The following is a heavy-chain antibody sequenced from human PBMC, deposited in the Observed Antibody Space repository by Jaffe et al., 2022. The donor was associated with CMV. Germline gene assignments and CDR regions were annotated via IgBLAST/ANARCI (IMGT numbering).Heavy chain of an antibody. V-gene: IGHV4-4*07. Sequence: QVQLQESGPRLVKPSETLSLTCTVSGDSLNDNYWTWIRQPAGKGLEWIGHIYISGNINYDPSLKSRVSMSVDTSKNQFSLNLTSVTAADTAVYYCARGLDIVTGYYRAHWFDPWGQGTLVTVSS. J-gene: IGHJ5*02. D-gene: IGHD3-9*01. CDR1: GDSLNDNY. CDR3: ARGLDIVTGYYRAHWFDP. CDR2: IYISGNI.